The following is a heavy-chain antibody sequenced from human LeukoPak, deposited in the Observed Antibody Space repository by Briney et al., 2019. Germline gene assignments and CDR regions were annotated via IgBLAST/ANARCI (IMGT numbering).Heavy chain of an antibody. J-gene: IGHJ1*01. D-gene: IGHD3-22*01. Sequence: SETLSLTCAVYGGSFSGYYWSWIRQPPGKGLELIGEINHSGGTNYNPSLKSRVTISVDTSKNQFSLKLSSVTAADTAVYYCARHTYYYDSSGYYHAPFQHWGQGTLVTVSS. CDR1: GGSFSGYY. V-gene: IGHV4-34*01. CDR2: INHSGGT. CDR3: ARHTYYYDSSGYYHAPFQH.